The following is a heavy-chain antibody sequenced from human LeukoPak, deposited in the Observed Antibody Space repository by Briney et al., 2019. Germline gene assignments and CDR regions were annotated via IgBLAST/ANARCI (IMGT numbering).Heavy chain of an antibody. CDR3: ARAFGSGVCSSTSCPRSGY. J-gene: IGHJ4*02. CDR1: GFTVRSNY. Sequence: GGSLRLSCAASGFTVRSNYTIWVRQAPGKGLEWVATIKPDGSAQYYVDSVKGRFTISRDNAKNSLYLQMNSLRAEDTAVYYCARAFGSGVCSSTSCPRSGYWGQGTLVTVSS. V-gene: IGHV3-7*01. D-gene: IGHD2-2*01. CDR2: IKPDGSAQ.